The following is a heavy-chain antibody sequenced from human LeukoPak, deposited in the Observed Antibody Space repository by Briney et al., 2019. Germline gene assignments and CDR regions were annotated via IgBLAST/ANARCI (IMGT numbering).Heavy chain of an antibody. Sequence: GESLKISCKTSGYIFPTYWIGWVRQMPGKGLEWMGVIYPGDSDTRYSPSFQGQITISADKSISTAYLQWSSLKASDTAMYYCARRDRSWTLDYWGQGTLVTVSS. J-gene: IGHJ4*02. CDR3: ARRDRSWTLDY. CDR2: IYPGDSDT. CDR1: GYIFPTYW. V-gene: IGHV5-51*01. D-gene: IGHD3-16*02.